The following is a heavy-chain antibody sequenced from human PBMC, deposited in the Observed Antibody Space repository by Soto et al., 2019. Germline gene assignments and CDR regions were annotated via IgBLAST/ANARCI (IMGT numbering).Heavy chain of an antibody. J-gene: IGHJ4*02. CDR1: GFTFSRYS. CDR3: ARESEDLTSNFDY. CDR2: ISSTTNYI. Sequence: PXGSVRLSCSASGFTFSRYSMNWVRQAPGKGLEWVSSISSTTNYIYYADSMKGRFTVSRDNAKNSVYLDMNSLSAEDTAVYYCARESEDLTSNFDYWGQGTLVTVSS. V-gene: IGHV3-21*01.